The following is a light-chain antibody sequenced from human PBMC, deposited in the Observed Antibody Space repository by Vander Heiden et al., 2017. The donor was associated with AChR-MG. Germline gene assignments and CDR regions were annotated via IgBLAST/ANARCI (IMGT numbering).Light chain of an antibody. Sequence: EIVLTQSPATLSLSPGERATLSCRASQSVSSYLAWYQQKPGQAPRLLIYDASNRATGIPARFSGSGSGTDFTLTISSLEPEDFEVYYCQQRSNLAFGHRTKVDIK. CDR3: QQRSNLA. CDR2: DAS. J-gene: IGKJ3*01. CDR1: QSVSSY. V-gene: IGKV3-11*01.